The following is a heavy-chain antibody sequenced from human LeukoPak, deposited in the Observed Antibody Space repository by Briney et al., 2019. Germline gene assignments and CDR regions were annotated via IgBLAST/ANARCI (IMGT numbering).Heavy chain of an antibody. CDR3: ARIRPGNYFGY. CDR1: GFTFSIYW. J-gene: IGHJ4*02. V-gene: IGHV3-7*01. CDR2: IKEDGSEE. D-gene: IGHD6-6*01. Sequence: GGSLRLSCTASGFTFSIYWMSWVRQAPGKGLEWVASIKEDGSEEHYVDSVKGRLTISRDNARNSVRVQMNSLRAEDTAVYFCARIRPGNYFGYWGQGALVTVSS.